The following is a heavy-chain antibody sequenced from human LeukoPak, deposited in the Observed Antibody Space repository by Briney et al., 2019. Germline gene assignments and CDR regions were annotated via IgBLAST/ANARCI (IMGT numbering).Heavy chain of an antibody. CDR2: ISGSGGST. CDR1: GFTFSSYA. D-gene: IGHD3-10*01. Sequence: PGGSLRLSCAASGFTFSSYAMGWVRQAPGKGLEWVSAISGSGGSTYYADSVKGRFTISRDNSKNTLYLQMNSLRAEDTAVYYCAKAYGSGYSRNWFDPWGQGTLVTVSS. V-gene: IGHV3-23*01. J-gene: IGHJ5*02. CDR3: AKAYGSGYSRNWFDP.